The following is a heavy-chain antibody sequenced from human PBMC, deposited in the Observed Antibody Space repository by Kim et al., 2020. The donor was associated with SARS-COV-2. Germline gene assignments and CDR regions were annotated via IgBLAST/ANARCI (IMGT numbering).Heavy chain of an antibody. CDR2: INTNTGNP. Sequence: ASVKVSCKASGYTFTSYAMNWVRQAPGQGLEWMGWINTNTGNPTYAQGFTGRFVFSLDTSVSTAYLQISSLKAEDTAVYYCAREGGGVGSGSYYNPIRFYYGMDVWGQGTTVTVSS. D-gene: IGHD3-10*01. J-gene: IGHJ6*02. CDR1: GYTFTSYA. V-gene: IGHV7-4-1*02. CDR3: AREGGGVGSGSYYNPIRFYYGMDV.